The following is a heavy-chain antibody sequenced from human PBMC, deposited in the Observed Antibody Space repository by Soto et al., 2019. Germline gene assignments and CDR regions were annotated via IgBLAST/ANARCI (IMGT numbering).Heavy chain of an antibody. CDR2: ISATGGST. Sequence: GGSLRLSCAASGFTFNNYAMNWVHQAPGKGLEWVATISATGGSTYYADSVKGRFTISRDNSKNTLYLQMNGLRVEDTAVYYCAKDRLAGNFDYWGQGTQVTVS. CDR1: GFTFNNYA. CDR3: AKDRLAGNFDY. V-gene: IGHV3-23*01. J-gene: IGHJ4*02.